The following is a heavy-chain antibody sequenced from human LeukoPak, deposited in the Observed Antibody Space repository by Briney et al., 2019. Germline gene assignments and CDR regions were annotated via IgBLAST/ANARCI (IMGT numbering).Heavy chain of an antibody. J-gene: IGHJ4*02. D-gene: IGHD1-26*01. Sequence: GRSLRLSCGASGFSFSVYTMHWVRQAPGKGLESVALISYDESNKYADSVKGRFTISGDNSKNTLYLEMSSLRPDDTAVYYCAREEEASVGFDYWGQGTLVTVSS. CDR1: GFSFSVYT. V-gene: IGHV3-30-3*01. CDR3: AREEEASVGFDY. CDR2: ISYDESNK.